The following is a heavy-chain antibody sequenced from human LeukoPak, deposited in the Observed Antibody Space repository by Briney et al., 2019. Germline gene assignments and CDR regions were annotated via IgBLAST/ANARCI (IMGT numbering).Heavy chain of an antibody. CDR3: AKDLGYSSSPDF. D-gene: IGHD6-13*01. J-gene: IGHJ4*02. CDR1: GFTFDDYA. CDR2: ISADGTI. Sequence: GGSLRLSCAASGFTFDDYAMHWVRQAPGKGLEWVSLISADGTIYYADSVRGRFTISRDNNKNSLYLQMSSLRTEDTALYYCAKDLGYSSSPDFWGQGTLVTVSS. V-gene: IGHV3-43*02.